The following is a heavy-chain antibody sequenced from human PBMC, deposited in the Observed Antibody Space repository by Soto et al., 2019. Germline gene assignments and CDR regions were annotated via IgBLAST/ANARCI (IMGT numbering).Heavy chain of an antibody. D-gene: IGHD6-13*01. V-gene: IGHV3-33*01. CDR3: ARPIAAVGQRHLYYYGLDV. Sequence: GGSLRLSCAASGFTFSTYGMHWVRQAPGKGLEWVAVIWYDGDNKYYADSVKGRFTISRDNSKSTMYLQMNSLGAEDTAVYYCARPIAAVGQRHLYYYGLDVWGQGNTVTVSS. J-gene: IGHJ6*02. CDR2: IWYDGDNK. CDR1: GFTFSTYG.